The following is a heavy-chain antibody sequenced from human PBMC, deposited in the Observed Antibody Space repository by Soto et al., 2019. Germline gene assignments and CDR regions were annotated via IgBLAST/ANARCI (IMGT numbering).Heavy chain of an antibody. CDR2: IYYSGST. D-gene: IGHD5-18*01. CDR3: AREPVDTAMVLWIDY. CDR1: GGSISSYY. J-gene: IGHJ4*02. Sequence: SETLSLTCTVSGGSISSYYWSWIRQPPGKGLEWIGYIYYSGSTNYNPSLKSRVTISVDTSKNQFSLKLSSVTAADTAVYYCAREPVDTAMVLWIDYWGQGTLVTVSS. V-gene: IGHV4-59*12.